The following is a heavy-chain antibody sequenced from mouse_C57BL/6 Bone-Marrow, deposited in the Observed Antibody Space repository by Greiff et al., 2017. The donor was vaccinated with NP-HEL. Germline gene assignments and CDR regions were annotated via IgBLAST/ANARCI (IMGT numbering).Heavy chain of an antibody. Sequence: QVQLQQSGAELVRPGTSVKLSCKASGYTFTSYWMHWVKQRPGQGLEWIGVIDPSDSYTNYNQKFKGKATLTVDTSSSTAYMQLSSLTSEDSAVYYCARGGLDSYAMDYWGQGTSVTVSS. CDR2: IDPSDSYT. J-gene: IGHJ4*01. D-gene: IGHD3-3*01. V-gene: IGHV1-59*01. CDR3: ARGGLDSYAMDY. CDR1: GYTFTSYW.